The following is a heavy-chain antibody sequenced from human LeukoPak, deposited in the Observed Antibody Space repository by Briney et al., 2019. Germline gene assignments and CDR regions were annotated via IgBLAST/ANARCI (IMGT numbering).Heavy chain of an antibody. V-gene: IGHV3-11*04. CDR1: GFTFSDYY. D-gene: IGHD6-6*01. CDR3: ARGGSLYSSSTDYYYYMDV. Sequence: PGGSLRLSCAASGFTFSDYYMSWIRQAPGKGLEWVSYVSSSGSTIYYADSVKGRFTISRDNAKNSLYLQMNSLRAEDTAVYYCARGGSLYSSSTDYYYYMDVWGKGTTVTVSS. J-gene: IGHJ6*03. CDR2: VSSSGSTI.